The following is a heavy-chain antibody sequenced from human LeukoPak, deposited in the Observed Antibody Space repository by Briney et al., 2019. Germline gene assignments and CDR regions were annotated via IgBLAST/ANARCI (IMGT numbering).Heavy chain of an antibody. V-gene: IGHV4-34*01. CDR1: GGSFDGFY. J-gene: IGHJ4*02. CDR3: ARGGLEPQLWLRLFYFEY. D-gene: IGHD5-18*01. Sequence: PSETLSLTCAVYGGSFDGFYWSWFRQAPGGGLEWIGEVNHREVTHYNPSLKSRVTILADASKNQFSLKLTSVTAADTAVYYCARGGLEPQLWLRLFYFEYWGQGVLVTVSS. CDR2: VNHREVT.